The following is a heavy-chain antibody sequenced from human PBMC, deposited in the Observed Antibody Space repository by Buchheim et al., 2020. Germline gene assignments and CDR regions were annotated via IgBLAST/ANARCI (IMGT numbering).Heavy chain of an antibody. D-gene: IGHD2-21*02. J-gene: IGHJ4*02. CDR1: GGSIYDGYY. V-gene: IGHV4-31*03. CDR3: ARDSNCGGDCHSDY. CDR2: IYYSGST. Sequence: QVQLQESGPGLVKPSQTLSLTCTVSGGSIYDGYYWSWVRQRPGKGLEWIGYIYYSGSTYYNPSLKSRVTISVDTSKNQFSLRLSSVTAADTAVYYCARDSNCGGDCHSDYWGPGTL.